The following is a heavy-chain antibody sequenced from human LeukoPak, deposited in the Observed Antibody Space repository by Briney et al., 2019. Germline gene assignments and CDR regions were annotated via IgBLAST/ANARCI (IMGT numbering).Heavy chain of an antibody. D-gene: IGHD1-26*01. CDR3: ARDLRGRVGATADFDY. V-gene: IGHV1-18*01. Sequence: ASVKVSCKASGYTFTSYGISWVRQAPGQGLEWMGWISAYNGNTNYAQKLQGRVIMTTDTSTSTAYMELRSLRSDDTAVYYCARDLRGRVGATADFDYWGQGTLVTVSS. J-gene: IGHJ4*02. CDR1: GYTFTSYG. CDR2: ISAYNGNT.